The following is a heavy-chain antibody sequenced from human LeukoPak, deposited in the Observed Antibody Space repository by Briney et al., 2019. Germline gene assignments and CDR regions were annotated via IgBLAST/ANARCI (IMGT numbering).Heavy chain of an antibody. V-gene: IGHV3-33*06. J-gene: IGHJ3*02. CDR2: IWYDGSNK. CDR1: GFTFSSYG. Sequence: QPGGSLRLSCAASGFTFSSYGMHWVRQAPGKGLEWVAVIWYDGSNKYYADSVKGRSTISRDNSKNTLYLQMNSLRAEDTAVYYCAKFGLAGSGRYHDAFDIWGQGTMVTVSS. CDR3: AKFGLAGSGRYHDAFDI. D-gene: IGHD3-10*01.